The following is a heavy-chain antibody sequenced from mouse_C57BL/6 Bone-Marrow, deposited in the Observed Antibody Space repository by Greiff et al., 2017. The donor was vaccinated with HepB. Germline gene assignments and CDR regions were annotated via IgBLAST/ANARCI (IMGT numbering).Heavy chain of an antibody. V-gene: IGHV1-12*01. CDR2: IYPGNGDT. Sequence: QVQLKESGAELVRPGASVKMSCKASGYTFTSYNMHWVKQTPRQGLEWIGAIYPGNGDTSYNQKFKGKATLTVDKSSSTAYMQLSSLTSEDSAVYFCARSDDGYYVKDYWGQGTTLTVSS. D-gene: IGHD2-3*01. CDR3: ARSDDGYYVKDY. J-gene: IGHJ2*01. CDR1: GYTFTSYN.